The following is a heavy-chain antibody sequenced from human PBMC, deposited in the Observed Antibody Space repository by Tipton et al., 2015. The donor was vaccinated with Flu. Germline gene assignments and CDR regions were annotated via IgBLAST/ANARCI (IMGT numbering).Heavy chain of an antibody. CDR3: ARGSGWELYYGMDV. CDR2: SDHRGSI. V-gene: IGHV4-34*01. Sequence: TLSLTCAVYSGSFSGYYWNWIRQPPGKGLEWIGESDHRGSINYNPALKSRVTISVDKAKNQISLNLTSVTVADTAVYYCARGSGWELYYGMDVWGQGTTVTVSS. D-gene: IGHD1-26*01. CDR1: SGSFSGYY. J-gene: IGHJ6*02.